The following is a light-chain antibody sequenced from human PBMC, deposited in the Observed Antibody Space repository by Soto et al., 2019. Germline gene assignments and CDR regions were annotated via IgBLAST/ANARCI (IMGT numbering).Light chain of an antibody. CDR1: QSISSW. CDR2: KAS. Sequence: DIQMTQSPSTLSASVGDRVSITCRASQSISSWLAWYQQKPGKAPKVLIYKASTLKSGVPSRFSGSGSGTEFTFTISSLQPDDFATYYCQHYNSYPFTFGLGTKVEI. CDR3: QHYNSYPFT. J-gene: IGKJ3*01. V-gene: IGKV1-5*03.